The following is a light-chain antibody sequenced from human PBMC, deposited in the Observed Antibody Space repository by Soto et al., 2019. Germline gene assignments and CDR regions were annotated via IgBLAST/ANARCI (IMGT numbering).Light chain of an antibody. CDR2: GAS. J-gene: IGKJ4*01. Sequence: EIRMNKSAATLSVTTEERATLSCRASQTVSSSLAWYQEKPGQAPRLLIYGASTIAAGIPARFSGSGSGTEFTLTISSLQSEDFAVYYCQQYTNLPLPFGGGTKVDIK. CDR3: QQYTNLPLP. V-gene: IGKV3-15*01. CDR1: QTVSSS.